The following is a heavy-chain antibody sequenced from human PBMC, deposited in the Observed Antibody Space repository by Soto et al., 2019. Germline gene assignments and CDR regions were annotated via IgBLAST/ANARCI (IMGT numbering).Heavy chain of an antibody. CDR1: GGSVSSGSYY. J-gene: IGHJ4*02. CDR2: IYYSGST. CDR3: ASGWVYYFEY. V-gene: IGHV4-61*01. Sequence: SETLSLTCTVSGGSVSSGSYYWSWIRQPPGKGLEWIGYIYYSGSTNYNPSLKSRVTISVDTSKNQFSLKLSSVTAADTAVYYCASGWVYYFEYRGQGTLITVSS. D-gene: IGHD3-16*01.